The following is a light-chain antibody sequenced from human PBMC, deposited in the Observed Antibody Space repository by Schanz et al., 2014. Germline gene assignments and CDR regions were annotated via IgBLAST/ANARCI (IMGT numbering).Light chain of an antibody. Sequence: QSVLTQPASVSGSPGQSITISCTGTSSDVGGYDYVSWYQQHPGKAPKLMIYEVSQRPSGVPDRFSGSKSGNTASLTISGLQAEDEADYYCSSYAGSNNLVFGGGTKLTVL. CDR1: SSDVGGYDY. V-gene: IGLV2-8*01. CDR3: SSYAGSNNLV. J-gene: IGLJ3*02. CDR2: EVS.